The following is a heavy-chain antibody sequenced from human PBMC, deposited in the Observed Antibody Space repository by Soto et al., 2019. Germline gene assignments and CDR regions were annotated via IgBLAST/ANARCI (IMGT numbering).Heavy chain of an antibody. CDR1: GGSISSYY. CDR2: IYYSGST. V-gene: IGHV4-59*01. CDR3: ARGITGTLLIAGDGYYYMDV. D-gene: IGHD1-7*01. J-gene: IGHJ6*03. Sequence: SETLSLTCTVSGGSISSYYWSWIRQPPGKGLEWIGYIYYSGSTNYNPSLKSRVTISVDTSKNQFSLKLSSVTAADTAVYYCARGITGTLLIAGDGYYYMDVWGKGTTVTVSS.